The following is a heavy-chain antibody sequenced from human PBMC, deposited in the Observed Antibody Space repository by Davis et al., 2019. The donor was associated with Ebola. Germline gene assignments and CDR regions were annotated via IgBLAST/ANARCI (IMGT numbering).Heavy chain of an antibody. CDR1: GFTFSSYG. CDR3: ARVALYAFDI. J-gene: IGHJ3*02. CDR2: IWYDGSNK. V-gene: IGHV3-33*08. Sequence: GESLKISCAASGFTFSSYGMHWVRQAPGKGLEWVAVIWYDGSNKYYADSVKGRFTISRDNSKNTLYLQMNSLRAEDTAVYYCARVALYAFDIWGHGTAVTVSS.